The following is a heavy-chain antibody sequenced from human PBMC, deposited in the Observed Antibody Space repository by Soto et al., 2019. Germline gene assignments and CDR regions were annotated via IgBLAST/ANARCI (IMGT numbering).Heavy chain of an antibody. Sequence: QVQLVQSGAEVKKPGASVKVSCKASGYTFTSYGISWVRQAPGQGLEWMGWISAYNGNTNYAQKLQGRVTMTTAADMRQAYMELRSLSSDNTAVYYCASDSPPPREWGQGTLVTVSS. CDR1: GYTFTSYG. J-gene: IGHJ4*02. V-gene: IGHV1-18*01. CDR2: ISAYNGNT. CDR3: ASDSPPPRE.